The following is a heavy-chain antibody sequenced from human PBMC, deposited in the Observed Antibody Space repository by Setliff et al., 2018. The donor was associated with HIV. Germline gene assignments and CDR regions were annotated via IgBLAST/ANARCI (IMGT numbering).Heavy chain of an antibody. CDR3: ARANPPSSSSYFDY. D-gene: IGHD6-13*01. V-gene: IGHV3-48*03. Sequence: GGSLRLSCAASGFTFSSYEMNWVRQAPGKGLEWVSYISSSGSTIYYADSVKGRFTISRDNAKNSLFLQMNSLRAEDTAVYYCARANPPSSSSYFDYWGRGTLVTVSS. CDR2: ISSSGSTI. CDR1: GFTFSSYE. J-gene: IGHJ4*02.